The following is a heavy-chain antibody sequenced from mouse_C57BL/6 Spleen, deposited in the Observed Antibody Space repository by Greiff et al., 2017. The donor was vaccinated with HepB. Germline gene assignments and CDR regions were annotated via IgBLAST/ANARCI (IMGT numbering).Heavy chain of an antibody. J-gene: IGHJ2*01. D-gene: IGHD2-4*01. CDR2: INPSTGGT. V-gene: IGHV1-42*01. CDR1: GYSFTGYY. Sequence: EVQLQQSGPELVKPGASVKISCKASGYSFTGYYMNWVKQSPEKSLEWIGEINPSTGGTTYNQKFKAKATLTVDKSSSTAYMQLKSLTSEDSAVYYCARSGDYDDRFDYWGQGTTLTVTA. CDR3: ARSGDYDDRFDY.